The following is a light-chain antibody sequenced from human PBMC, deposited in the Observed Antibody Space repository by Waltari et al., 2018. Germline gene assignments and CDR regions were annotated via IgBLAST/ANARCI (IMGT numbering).Light chain of an antibody. V-gene: IGLV1-47*01. Sequence: QSLLTQPPSASGTPGQRVTISCSGSSSNIGSNFVYWYQQLPGTAPKLLMSRNNQRPSGVPDRISGSKSGTSASLAISGLRSEDEAEYYCASWDDDLSGVVFGGGTKVTVL. CDR1: SSNIGSNF. CDR2: RNN. J-gene: IGLJ2*01. CDR3: ASWDDDLSGVV.